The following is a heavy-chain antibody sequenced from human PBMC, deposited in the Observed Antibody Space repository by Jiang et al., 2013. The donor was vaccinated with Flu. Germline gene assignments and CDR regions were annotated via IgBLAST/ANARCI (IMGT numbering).Heavy chain of an antibody. Sequence: LLKPSETLSLTCGVSGGSFSASYWSWIRQPPGKGLEWIGEINYRGRSRYIPSLKSRVTMSVDTSKNQFSLRLTSVTAADTAVYYCARGGVDYGGTLDYWGQGTLVTVSS. CDR2: INYRGRS. D-gene: IGHD4-23*01. CDR1: GGSFSASY. J-gene: IGHJ4*01. CDR3: ARGGVDYGGTLDY. V-gene: IGHV4-34*01.